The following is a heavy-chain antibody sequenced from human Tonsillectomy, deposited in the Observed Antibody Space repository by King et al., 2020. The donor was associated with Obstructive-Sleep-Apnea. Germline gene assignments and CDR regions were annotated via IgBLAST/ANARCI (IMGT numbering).Heavy chain of an antibody. CDR1: GGSITYNC. D-gene: IGHD2-15*01. Sequence: QLQESGPGLVKPSETLSLTCSVSGGSITYNCWSWIRQSPGNGLEWIGYICYCGCTNYNRSLESRVTISLDTSKNQFSLNLKSVTAADTAVYHCARRAVAGSMRAFDIWGQGTMVIVSS. V-gene: IGHV4-59*08. J-gene: IGHJ3*02. CDR3: ARRAVAGSMRAFDI. CDR2: ICYCGCT.